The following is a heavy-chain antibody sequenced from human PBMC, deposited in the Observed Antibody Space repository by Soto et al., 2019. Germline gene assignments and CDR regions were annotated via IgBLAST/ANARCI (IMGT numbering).Heavy chain of an antibody. J-gene: IGHJ4*02. CDR1: GFTFSRYS. CDR2: ISSGRTYT. CDR3: ATMGSGYYYDY. Sequence: EVQLVESGVGLVKPGGSLRLSCAASGFTFSRYSMNWVRQAPGKGLEWVSSISSGRTYTDYADSVKGRFTISGDNAKNSLYLQMNSLRAEDTAVYYCATMGSGYYYDYWGQGTLVTVSS. D-gene: IGHD3-22*01. V-gene: IGHV3-21*01.